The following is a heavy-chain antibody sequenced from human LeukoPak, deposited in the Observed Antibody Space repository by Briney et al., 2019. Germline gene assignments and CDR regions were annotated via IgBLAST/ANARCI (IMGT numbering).Heavy chain of an antibody. Sequence: GASVKVSCKASGYTFTSYDINWVRQATGQGLEWMGWMNPNSGNTGYAQKFQGRVTMTRNTSISTAYMELSSLRSEDTAVYYCARVKRDYYGSGSYYGYWGQGTLVTVSS. V-gene: IGHV1-8*01. CDR3: ARVKRDYYGSGSYYGY. CDR1: GYTFTSYD. CDR2: MNPNSGNT. D-gene: IGHD3-10*01. J-gene: IGHJ4*02.